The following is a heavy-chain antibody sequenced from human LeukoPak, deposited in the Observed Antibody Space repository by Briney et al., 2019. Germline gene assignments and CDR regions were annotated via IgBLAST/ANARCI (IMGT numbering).Heavy chain of an antibody. J-gene: IGHJ4*02. CDR1: GYSISSGYY. V-gene: IGHV4-38-2*02. CDR2: IYHSGST. D-gene: IGHD6-19*01. CDR3: ARDEPPSYSSGWYDY. Sequence: PSETLSLTCTVSGYSISSGYYWGWIRQPPGKGLEWIGSIYHSGSTYYNPSLKSRVTISVDTSKNQFSLKLSSVTAADTAVYYCARDEPPSYSSGWYDYWGQGTLVTVSS.